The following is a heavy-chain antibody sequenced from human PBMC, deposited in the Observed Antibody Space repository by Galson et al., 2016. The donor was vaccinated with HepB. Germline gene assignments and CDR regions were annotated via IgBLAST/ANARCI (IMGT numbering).Heavy chain of an antibody. D-gene: IGHD6-6*01. CDR3: AKTIAARPPPSGMGV. CDR2: IWYDGSNK. CDR1: GFTFSSYG. V-gene: IGHV3-33*06. J-gene: IGHJ6*02. Sequence: SLRLSCAASGFTFSSYGMHWVRQAPGKGLEWVAVIWYDGSNKYYADSVKGRFTISRDNPKNTLYLQMNSLRAEDTAVYYCAKTIAARPPPSGMGVWGQGTTVTVSS.